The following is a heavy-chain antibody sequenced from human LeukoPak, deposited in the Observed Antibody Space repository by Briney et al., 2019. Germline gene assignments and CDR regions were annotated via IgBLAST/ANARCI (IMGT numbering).Heavy chain of an antibody. D-gene: IGHD6-19*01. CDR1: GFTFDDYA. CDR3: AKDMGQWLDPGVLGIDY. J-gene: IGHJ4*02. CDR2: ISWNSGSI. V-gene: IGHV3-9*03. Sequence: PGGSLRLSCAASGFTFDDYAMHWVRQAPGQGVEWVSGISWNSGSIGYADSVKGRFTISRDNAKNSLYLQMNSLRAEDMALYYCAKDMGQWLDPGVLGIDYWGQGTLVTVSS.